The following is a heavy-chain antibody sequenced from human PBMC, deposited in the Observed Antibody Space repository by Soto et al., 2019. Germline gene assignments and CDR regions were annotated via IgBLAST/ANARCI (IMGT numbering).Heavy chain of an antibody. CDR3: ASSTSPDAY. CDR1: GFTFNSYS. D-gene: IGHD2-2*01. V-gene: IGHV3-48*02. J-gene: IGHJ4*02. CDR2: INSGSTSV. Sequence: EVQLVESGGGLVQPGGSLRLSCVASGFTFNSYSMNWVRQAPGKGLEWISYINSGSTSVFYADSVKGRFTISRDNAKNSLYLQMNSLRDEDTAVYYCASSTSPDAYWGQGTLVTVSS.